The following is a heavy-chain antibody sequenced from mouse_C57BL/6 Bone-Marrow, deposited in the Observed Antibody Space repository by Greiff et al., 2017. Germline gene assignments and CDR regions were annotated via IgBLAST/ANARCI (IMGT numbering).Heavy chain of an antibody. J-gene: IGHJ2*01. D-gene: IGHD2-3*01. CDR3: SSFDGNYFDF. V-gene: IGHV14-4*01. CDR2: IDPEIGGT. CDR1: GFNIKDDY. Sequence: EVQLQQSGAELVRPGASVKLSCTASGFNIKDDYIHWVKQRPEQGLEWIGWIDPEIGGTEYASKFQGKAPITSDTSSNTAYLQLSSLTSEDTAVYYCSSFDGNYFDFWGQGTPLTVAS.